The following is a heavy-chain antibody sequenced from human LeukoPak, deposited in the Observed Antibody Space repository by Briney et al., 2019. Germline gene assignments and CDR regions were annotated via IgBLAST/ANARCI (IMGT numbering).Heavy chain of an antibody. J-gene: IGHJ4*02. CDR1: GFIFSSYW. CDR3: ARDAGYGYDRFDY. D-gene: IGHD5-12*01. CDR2: IKEDGSDK. V-gene: IGHV3-7*01. Sequence: GGSLRLSCAASGFIFSSYWMAWVRQAPGKGLEWVANIKEDGSDKNYVDSVKGRFTISRDNAKNSLYLQMNSLRAEDTAVYYCARDAGYGYDRFDYWGQGTQVTVSS.